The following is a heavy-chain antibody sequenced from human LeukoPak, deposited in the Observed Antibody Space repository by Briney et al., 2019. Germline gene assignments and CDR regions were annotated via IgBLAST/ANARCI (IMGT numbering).Heavy chain of an antibody. CDR1: GGTISRYY. CDR3: ARHAYSYGYSSAFDI. Sequence: SETLSLTCTVSGGTISRYYWSWIRQPPGKGLEWIGYIYYSGSTNYNPSLKSRVTISVDTSKNQFSLKLSSVTAADTAVYYCARHAYSYGYSSAFDIWGQGTMVTVSS. V-gene: IGHV4-59*08. D-gene: IGHD5-18*01. J-gene: IGHJ3*02. CDR2: IYYSGST.